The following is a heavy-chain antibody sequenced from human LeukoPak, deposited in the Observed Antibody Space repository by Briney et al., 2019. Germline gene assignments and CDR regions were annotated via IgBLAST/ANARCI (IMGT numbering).Heavy chain of an antibody. V-gene: IGHV3-49*03. CDR1: GFTFGVYA. CDR2: IRIKAYGETT. J-gene: IGHJ4*02. Sequence: QPGRSLRLSCTASGFTFGVYAMSWFRQAPGKGLEWVGFIRIKAYGETTEYAASVKGRFTISRDDSKSIAYLQMNSLKTEDTAVYYCSTVSPYSSSPITNDYWGQGTLVTVSS. CDR3: STVSPYSSSPITNDY. D-gene: IGHD6-13*01.